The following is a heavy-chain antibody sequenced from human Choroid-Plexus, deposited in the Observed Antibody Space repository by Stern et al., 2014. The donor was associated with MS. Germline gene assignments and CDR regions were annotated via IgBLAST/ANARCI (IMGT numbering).Heavy chain of an antibody. D-gene: IGHD6-19*01. V-gene: IGHV3-72*01. Sequence: EVQLVESGGGLVQPGGSLRLSCVASGFTLSDHYMDWVRQAPGKGLEWVGRLTNKTNSYTKQYAASVKGRFVISRDDSKNSLYLQMNSLKSEDTAVYYCVRVSGSSGSDFWGQGTLVSVSS. J-gene: IGHJ4*02. CDR2: LTNKTNSYTK. CDR3: VRVSGSSGSDF. CDR1: GFTLSDHY.